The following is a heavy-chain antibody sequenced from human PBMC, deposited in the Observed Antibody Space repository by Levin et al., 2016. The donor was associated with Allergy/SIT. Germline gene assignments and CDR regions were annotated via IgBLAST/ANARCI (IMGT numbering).Heavy chain of an antibody. Sequence: ASVKVSCKASGYTFSNYAITWVRQAPGQGLEWMGWISVHNGDTIYAQNLQDRLTITIDTSTKTAYMELRSLRSDDTAVYYCARGNHIFGWFDPWGQGTLVTVSS. CDR3: ARGNHIFGWFDP. CDR2: ISVHNGDT. V-gene: IGHV1-18*01. CDR1: GYTFSNYA. D-gene: IGHD2-21*01. J-gene: IGHJ5*02.